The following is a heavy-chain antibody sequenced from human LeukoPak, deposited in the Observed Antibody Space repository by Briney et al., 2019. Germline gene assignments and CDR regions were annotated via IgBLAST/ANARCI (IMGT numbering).Heavy chain of an antibody. J-gene: IGHJ4*02. CDR3: ARGDGYSYGLLGILNY. V-gene: IGHV4-31*03. Sequence: PSETLSLTCTVSGGSISSGGYYWSWIRQHPGKGLEWFGYIYYSGSTYYNPSLKSRVTISVDTSKNQFSLKLSSVTAADTAVYYCARGDGYSYGLLGILNYWGQGTLVTVSS. D-gene: IGHD5-18*01. CDR1: GGSISSGGYY. CDR2: IYYSGST.